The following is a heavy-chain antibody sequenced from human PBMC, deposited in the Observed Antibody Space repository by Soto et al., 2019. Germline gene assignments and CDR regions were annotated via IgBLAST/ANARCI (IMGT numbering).Heavy chain of an antibody. D-gene: IGHD3-22*01. V-gene: IGHV3-30*18. Sequence: GGSLRLSCAASGFTFSSYGMHWVRQAPGKGLEWVAVISYDGSNKYYADSVKGRFTISRDNSKNTLYLQMNSLRAEDTAVYYCAKDNHYDSSGYPFDYWGQGT. CDR1: GFTFSSYG. CDR2: ISYDGSNK. CDR3: AKDNHYDSSGYPFDY. J-gene: IGHJ4*02.